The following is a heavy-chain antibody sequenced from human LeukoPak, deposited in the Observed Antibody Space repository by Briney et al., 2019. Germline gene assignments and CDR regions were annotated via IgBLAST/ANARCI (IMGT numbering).Heavy chain of an antibody. CDR1: GGSFSGYY. D-gene: IGHD6-13*01. J-gene: IGHJ5*02. CDR3: ARGLSRIAAAGTKISETHNWFDP. CDR2: INHRGST. V-gene: IGHV4-34*01. Sequence: SETLSLTCAVYGGSFSGYYWSWLRHPPGKGLECIGEINHRGSTNYNPSLKSRVTISVDTSKNQFSLNLSSVTAADTAVYYCARGLSRIAAAGTKISETHNWFDPWGQGTLVTVSS.